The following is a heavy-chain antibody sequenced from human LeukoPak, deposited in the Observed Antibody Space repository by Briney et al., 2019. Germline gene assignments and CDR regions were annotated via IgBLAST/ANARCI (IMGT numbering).Heavy chain of an antibody. CDR3: AKGNYYGSF. J-gene: IGHJ4*02. CDR2: ISGSGGST. CDR1: GFTFSSYG. Sequence: PGGSLRLSCAASGFTFSSYGMSWVRQAPGKGLEWVSAISGSGGSTYYADSVKGRFAISRDNSKNTMYLQMNSLRAEDTAVYYCAKGNYYGSFWGQGTRVTVSS. D-gene: IGHD3-10*01. V-gene: IGHV3-23*01.